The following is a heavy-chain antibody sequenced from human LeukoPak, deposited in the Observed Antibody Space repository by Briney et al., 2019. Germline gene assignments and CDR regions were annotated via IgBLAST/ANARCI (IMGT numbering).Heavy chain of an antibody. V-gene: IGHV1-8*02. D-gene: IGHD2-2*01. CDR1: GYTFTGYY. CDR3: ARTLYSSTGN. J-gene: IGHJ4*02. CDR2: MNPNSGNT. Sequence: ASVKVSCKASGYTFTGYYMHWVRQAPGQGLEWMGWMNPNSGNTGYAQKFQGRVTMTRNTSISTAYMELSSLRSEDTAVYYCARTLYSSTGNWGQGTLVTVSS.